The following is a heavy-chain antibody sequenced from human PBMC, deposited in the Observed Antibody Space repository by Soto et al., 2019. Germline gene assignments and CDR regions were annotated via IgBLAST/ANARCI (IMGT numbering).Heavy chain of an antibody. Sequence: QVQLVQSGAEVKKPGSSVKVSCKASGGTFSSYAISWVRQAPGQGLEWMGGIIPIFGTANYAQKFQGRVTITADESTSTAYMELSSLRSEDTAVYYCARDPRGTGGVLGIWFDPWGQGTLVTVSS. CDR2: IIPIFGTA. V-gene: IGHV1-69*01. CDR3: ARDPRGTGGVLGIWFDP. D-gene: IGHD3-10*01. J-gene: IGHJ5*02. CDR1: GGTFSSYA.